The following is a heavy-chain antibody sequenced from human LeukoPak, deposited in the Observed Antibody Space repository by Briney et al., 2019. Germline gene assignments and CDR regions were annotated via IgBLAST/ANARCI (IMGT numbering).Heavy chain of an antibody. J-gene: IGHJ6*03. CDR3: ARVHGRSRTRPYYYYYYMDV. CDR2: IIPIFGTA. D-gene: IGHD2-2*01. CDR1: GGTFSSYA. V-gene: IGHV1-69*01. Sequence: SVKVSCKASGGTFSSYAISWVRQAPGQGLEWMGGIIPIFGTANYAQKFQGRVTITADESTSTAYMELSSLRSEDTAVYYCARVHGRSRTRPYYYYYYMDVWGKGTTVTISS.